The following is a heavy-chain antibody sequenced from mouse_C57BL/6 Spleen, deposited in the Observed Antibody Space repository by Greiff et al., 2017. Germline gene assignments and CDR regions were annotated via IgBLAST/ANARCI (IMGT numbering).Heavy chain of an antibody. D-gene: IGHD2-3*01. V-gene: IGHV5-4*01. CDR3: ARDRDDGYCVY. J-gene: IGHJ2*01. CDR1: GFTFSSYA. CDR2: ISDGGSYT. Sequence: EVMLVESGGGLVKPGGSLKLSCAASGFTFSSYAMSWVRQTPEKRLEWVATISDGGSYTYYPDNVKGRFTISRDNAKNNLYLQMSQLKSEDTAMYYCARDRDDGYCVYWGQGTTLTVSS.